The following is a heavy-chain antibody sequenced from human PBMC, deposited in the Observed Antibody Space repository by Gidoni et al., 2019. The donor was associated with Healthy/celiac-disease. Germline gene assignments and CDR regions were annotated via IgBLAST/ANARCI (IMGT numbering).Heavy chain of an antibody. V-gene: IGHV3-21*01. CDR3: ARDDEYSSSSYAFDI. CDR2: ISSSSSYI. D-gene: IGHD6-6*01. CDR1: GFTFSSYS. Sequence: EVQLVESGGGLVKPGGSLRLSCAASGFTFSSYSMNWVRQAPGKGLELVSSISSSSSYIYYADSVKGRFTISRDNAKNSLYLQMNSLRAEDTAVYYCARDDEYSSSSYAFDIWGQGTMVTVSS. J-gene: IGHJ3*02.